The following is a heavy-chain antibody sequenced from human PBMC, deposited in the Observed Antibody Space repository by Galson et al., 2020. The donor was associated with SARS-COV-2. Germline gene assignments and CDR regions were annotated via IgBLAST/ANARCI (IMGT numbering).Heavy chain of an antibody. CDR2: ISYEGSIT. Sequence: GGSLRLSCAASGFTFNNYVMHWVRQAPGKGLEWVALISYEGSITYYADSVKVRFTISRDSSKNTLYLQMNSLSAGDTAVYYCAKRKEVFGLGDLNQVLDVWGQGTLVTISS. CDR1: GFTFNNYV. V-gene: IGHV3-30*18. J-gene: IGHJ4*02. D-gene: IGHD3-10*02. CDR3: AKRKEVFGLGDLNQVLDV.